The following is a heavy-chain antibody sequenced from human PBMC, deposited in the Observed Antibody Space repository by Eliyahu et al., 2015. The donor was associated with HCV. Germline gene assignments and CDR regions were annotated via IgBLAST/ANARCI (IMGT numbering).Heavy chain of an antibody. Sequence: QLQLQESGPGLVKPSETLSLTCTVSGGSISSSSYYWGWIRQPPGKGLEWIGSIYYSGSTYYNPSLKSRVTISVDTSKNQFSLKLNSVTAADTAVYYCARVMYSSFDNWFDPWGQGTLVTVSS. V-gene: IGHV4-39*01. CDR2: IYYSGST. J-gene: IGHJ5*02. CDR1: GGSISSSSYY. D-gene: IGHD6-6*01. CDR3: ARVMYSSFDNWFDP.